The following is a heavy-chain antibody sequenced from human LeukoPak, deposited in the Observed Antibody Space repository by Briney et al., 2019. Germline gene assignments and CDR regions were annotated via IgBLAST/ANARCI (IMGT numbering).Heavy chain of an antibody. D-gene: IGHD6-13*01. Sequence: GGSLRLSCEASGFTFSTYSMNWVRQAPGKGLEWVSHISSGSGTTFYADSVKGRFTISRDNTKNSLYLQMDSLRAEDTAMYYCAREVAAAGNYFDYWGQGTLVTVSS. V-gene: IGHV3-48*04. CDR3: AREVAAAGNYFDY. CDR1: GFTFSTYS. CDR2: ISSGSGTT. J-gene: IGHJ4*02.